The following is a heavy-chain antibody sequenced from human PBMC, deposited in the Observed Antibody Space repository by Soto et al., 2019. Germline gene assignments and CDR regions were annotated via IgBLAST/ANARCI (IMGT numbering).Heavy chain of an antibody. CDR1: GFTFSSYG. CDR2: ISYDGSNK. CDR3: AKDLRGYSYGSPRKYYYYGMDV. J-gene: IGHJ6*02. Sequence: GGSLRLSCAASGFTFSSYGMHWVRQAPGKGLEWVAVISYDGSNKYYADSVKGRFTISRDNSKNTLYLQMNSLRAEDTAVYYCAKDLRGYSYGSPRKYYYYGMDVWGQGTTVTVSS. V-gene: IGHV3-30*18. D-gene: IGHD5-18*01.